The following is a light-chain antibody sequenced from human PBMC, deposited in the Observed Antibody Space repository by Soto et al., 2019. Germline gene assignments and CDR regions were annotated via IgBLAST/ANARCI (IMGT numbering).Light chain of an antibody. J-gene: IGKJ4*01. CDR1: QNVRSNY. V-gene: IGKV3-20*01. CDR3: QQYGNSLS. Sequence: EIVLTQSPGTLSLSPGERGILSCRASQNVRSNYLAWYQQKPGQSPRLLIFGASRRAIGIPDRFSGSGSGADFRLTISRLEPEDFAFYFCQQYGNSLSFGGGTKVEI. CDR2: GAS.